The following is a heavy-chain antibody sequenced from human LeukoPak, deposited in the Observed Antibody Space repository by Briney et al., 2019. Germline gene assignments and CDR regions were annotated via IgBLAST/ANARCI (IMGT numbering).Heavy chain of an antibody. CDR1: GGSFSGHY. CDR3: ARVVRNGYLVV. Sequence: SETLSLTCAIYGGSFSGHYWSWIRQAPGKGLEWIGSFYYSGSTYYNPSLKSRVTISVDTSKNQFSLKLSSVTAADTAVYYCARVVRNGYLVVWGQGTLVTVSS. D-gene: IGHD5-24*01. CDR2: FYYSGST. V-gene: IGHV4-34*01. J-gene: IGHJ4*02.